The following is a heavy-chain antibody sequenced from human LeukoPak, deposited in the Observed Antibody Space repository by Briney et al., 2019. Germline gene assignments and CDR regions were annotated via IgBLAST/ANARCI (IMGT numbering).Heavy chain of an antibody. CDR3: ARIPPRSGGSEPTNHIDY. D-gene: IGHD2-8*02. Sequence: PGGSLRHSCEASGFTFSNYAMSWVRQAPGKGLEWVSAISDSGNAAYSADSVQGRFTISRDNSKNAVFLQMNSLRVADTAVYYCARIPPRSGGSEPTNHIDYWGRGTLVTVSS. V-gene: IGHV3-23*01. J-gene: IGHJ4*02. CDR2: ISDSGNAA. CDR1: GFTFSNYA.